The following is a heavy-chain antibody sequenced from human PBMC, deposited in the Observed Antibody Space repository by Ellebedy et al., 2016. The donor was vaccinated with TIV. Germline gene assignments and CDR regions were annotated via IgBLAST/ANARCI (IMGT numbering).Heavy chain of an antibody. J-gene: IGHJ4*02. CDR3: ARQLYARTASGVPCY. CDR1: GGSISSSSYY. Sequence: ESLKISXTVSGGSISSSSYYWGWIRQPPGKGLEWIGSIYYSGSTYYNPSLKSRVTISVDTSKNQFSLKLSSVTAADTAVYYCARQLYARTASGVPCYWGQGTLVTVSS. D-gene: IGHD5-12*01. CDR2: IYYSGST. V-gene: IGHV4-39*01.